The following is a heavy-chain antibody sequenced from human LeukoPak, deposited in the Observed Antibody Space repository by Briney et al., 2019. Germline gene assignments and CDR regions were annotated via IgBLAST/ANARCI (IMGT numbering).Heavy chain of an antibody. CDR1: GFTFSSYE. CDR2: ISSSGSTV. V-gene: IGHV3-48*03. D-gene: IGHD3-10*01. Sequence: PGGSLRLSCAASGFTFSSYEMNWVRQAPGKGLEWVSYISSSGSTVYYADSVKGRFTISRDNAKNSLYLQMNSLRAEDTAVYYCARDTWFGDPGGYYYYYGMDVWGQGTTVTVSS. CDR3: ARDTWFGDPGGYYYYYGMDV. J-gene: IGHJ6*02.